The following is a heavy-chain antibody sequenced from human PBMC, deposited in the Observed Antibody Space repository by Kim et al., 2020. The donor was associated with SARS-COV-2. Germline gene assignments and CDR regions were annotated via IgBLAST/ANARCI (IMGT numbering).Heavy chain of an antibody. D-gene: IGHD6-13*01. CDR2: IYSGDKT. CDR1: GFTVSSNY. CDR3: ATNLAGAGVV. V-gene: IGHV3-66*01. Sequence: GGSLRLSCAASGFTVSSNYMSWLRQAPGKGLEWLSVIYSGDKTYYVESVKGRLTISRDNSKNTLYLQMSSLRVEDTAAYYCATNLAGAGVVWGQGTLVTV. J-gene: IGHJ4*02.